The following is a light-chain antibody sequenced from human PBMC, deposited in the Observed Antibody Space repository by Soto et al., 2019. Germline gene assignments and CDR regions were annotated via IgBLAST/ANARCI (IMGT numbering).Light chain of an antibody. J-gene: IGKJ3*01. Sequence: DLQLTQSPSFLSASVGERVTITCRASQGISSYLAWYQQKPGKAPKLLIYAASTLQSGVPSRFSGSGSGKEFTLTISSLQPEDFATYYCQQLNSYPPPTFGPGTKVDIK. V-gene: IGKV1-9*01. CDR2: AAS. CDR3: QQLNSYPPPT. CDR1: QGISSY.